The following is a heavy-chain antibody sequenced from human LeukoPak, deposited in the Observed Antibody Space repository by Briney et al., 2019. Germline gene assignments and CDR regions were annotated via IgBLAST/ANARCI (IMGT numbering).Heavy chain of an antibody. CDR2: IIPILDVT. Sequence: ASVKVSCKASGGTFTNYAINWVRQAPGQGLEWMGRIIPILDVTNCAQKFQGRVTITADQSTSTAYMELSSLRSEDTAVYYCARGGVDILTGFQYWGQGTLVTVSS. V-gene: IGHV1-69*04. J-gene: IGHJ4*02. CDR1: GGTFTNYA. CDR3: ARGGVDILTGFQY. D-gene: IGHD3-9*01.